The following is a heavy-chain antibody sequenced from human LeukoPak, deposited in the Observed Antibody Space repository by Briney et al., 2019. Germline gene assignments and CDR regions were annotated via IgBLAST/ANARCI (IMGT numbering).Heavy chain of an antibody. CDR2: IYYSGST. J-gene: IGHJ4*02. Sequence: SETLSLTCTVSGGSISSSSYYWGWIRQPPGKGLEWIGSIYYSGSTYYNPSLKSRVTISVDTSKNQFSLKLSSVTAADTAVYYCARVRSRYYDSSGYYAHDYWGQGTLVTVSS. V-gene: IGHV4-39*07. CDR1: GGSISSSSYY. CDR3: ARVRSRYYDSSGYYAHDY. D-gene: IGHD3-22*01.